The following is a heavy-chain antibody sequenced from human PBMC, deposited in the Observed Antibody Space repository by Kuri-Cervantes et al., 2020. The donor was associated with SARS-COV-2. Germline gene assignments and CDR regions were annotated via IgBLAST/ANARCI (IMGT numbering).Heavy chain of an antibody. CDR3: AREGMVTRSTN. CDR1: GGSISSSSYY. CDR2: IYYSGST. J-gene: IGHJ4*02. D-gene: IGHD5-18*01. Sequence: SETLSLTCTVSGGSISSSSYYWGWIRQHPGKGLEWIGYIYYSGSTYYNPSLKSRVTMSIATSKNQFSLRLSSVTAADTAVYYCAREGMVTRSTNWGQGTLVTVSS. V-gene: IGHV4-31*03.